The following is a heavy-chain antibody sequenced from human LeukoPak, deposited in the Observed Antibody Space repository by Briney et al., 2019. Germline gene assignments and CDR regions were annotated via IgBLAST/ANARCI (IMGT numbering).Heavy chain of an antibody. CDR2: VSGRGGNT. D-gene: IGHD5-18*01. CDR3: AKTLGYNYGYVEN. Sequence: GGSLRLSCAASGFTFRSCAMRGVRQAPGRGLEGVSAVSGRGGNTHDADSVRGRFTISRDNSKNTLSLQMTSLRAEDTAVYYCAKTLGYNYGYVENWGQGTLVTVSS. J-gene: IGHJ4*02. V-gene: IGHV3-23*01. CDR1: GFTFRSCA.